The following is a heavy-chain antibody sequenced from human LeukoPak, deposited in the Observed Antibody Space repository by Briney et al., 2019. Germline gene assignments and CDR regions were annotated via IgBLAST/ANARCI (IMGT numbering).Heavy chain of an antibody. V-gene: IGHV1-69*05. CDR3: ARGDTAMVPYFEY. D-gene: IGHD5-18*01. J-gene: IGHJ4*02. CDR1: GGTFSSYV. CDR2: IIPIFGTA. Sequence: ASVKVSCKASGGTFSSYVISWVRQAPGQGLEWMGGIIPIFGTANYAQKFQGRVTITTDESTSTAYMELSSLRSEDTAVYYCARGDTAMVPYFEYWGQGTLVTVSS.